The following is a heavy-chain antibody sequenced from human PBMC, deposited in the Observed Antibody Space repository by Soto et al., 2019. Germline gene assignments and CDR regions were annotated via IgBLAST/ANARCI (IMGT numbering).Heavy chain of an antibody. D-gene: IGHD5-18*01. CDR2: ISYDGSNK. V-gene: IGHV3-30*18. J-gene: IGHJ4*02. CDR1: GFTFNTYG. CDR3: AEDIVRYTYGACDY. Sequence: GGSLRLSCAASGFTFNTYGMYWVRQAPGKGLEWVAAISYDGSNKYHADSVKGRFTISRDNSKNTLYLQMNSLRVEDTAVYYCAEDIVRYTYGACDYWGQGALLTVSS.